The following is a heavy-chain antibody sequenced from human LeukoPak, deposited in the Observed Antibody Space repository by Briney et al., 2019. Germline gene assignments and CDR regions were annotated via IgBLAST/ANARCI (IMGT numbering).Heavy chain of an antibody. D-gene: IGHD3-22*01. J-gene: IGHJ4*02. CDR3: AKELDSSGYFDY. Sequence: GGSLRLSCAASGFSFSSYTMSWVRQAPGKGLEWVSAISGSGGFTYYADSVKGRFTISRDNSKNTLFLQMNSLRAEDTAVYYCAKELDSSGYFDYWGQGTLVTVSS. V-gene: IGHV3-23*01. CDR2: ISGSGGFT. CDR1: GFSFSSYT.